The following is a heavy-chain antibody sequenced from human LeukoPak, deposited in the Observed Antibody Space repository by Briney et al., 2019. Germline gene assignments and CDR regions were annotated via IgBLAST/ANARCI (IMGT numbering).Heavy chain of an antibody. CDR1: GYTFTDYY. V-gene: IGHV1-2*02. CDR3: AKEKNGITGTTFSY. Sequence: ASVKVSCKASGYTFTDYYIHWARQAPGQGLEWMGWINPKSGDTNYAQNFQGRVTMTRDTSISTAYMELSSLRAEDTAVYYCAKEKNGITGTTFSYWGQGTLVTVSS. D-gene: IGHD1-20*01. CDR2: INPKSGDT. J-gene: IGHJ4*02.